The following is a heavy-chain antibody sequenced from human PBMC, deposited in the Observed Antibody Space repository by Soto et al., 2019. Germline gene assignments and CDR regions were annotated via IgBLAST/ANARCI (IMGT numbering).Heavy chain of an antibody. CDR1: GFTFSAFG. V-gene: IGHV3-30*18. J-gene: IGHJ6*02. CDR3: AKDFKXSGGHYGSLNYYYGMDV. Sequence: GGSLRLSCAASGFTFSAFGMHWVRQAPGKGLEWVAIISYDGILKYYADSVKGRFTISRDTSKGALYLQMNSLRPEDTAVYYCAKDFKXSGGHYGSLNYYYGMDVWGQGTTVTVSS. D-gene: IGHD3-10*01. CDR2: ISYDGILK.